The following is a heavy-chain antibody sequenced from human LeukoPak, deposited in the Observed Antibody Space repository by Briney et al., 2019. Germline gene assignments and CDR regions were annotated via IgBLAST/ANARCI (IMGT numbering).Heavy chain of an antibody. CDR3: AKDGYHGSGSYSRATDY. D-gene: IGHD3-10*01. V-gene: IGHV3-23*01. Sequence: PGGSLRLSCAASGFTFSSYAMSWVRQAPGKGLEWVSAISGSGGSTYYADSVKGRFTISRDNSKNTLYLQMNILRAEDTAVYYCAKDGYHGSGSYSRATDYWGQGTLVTVSS. J-gene: IGHJ4*02. CDR1: GFTFSSYA. CDR2: ISGSGGST.